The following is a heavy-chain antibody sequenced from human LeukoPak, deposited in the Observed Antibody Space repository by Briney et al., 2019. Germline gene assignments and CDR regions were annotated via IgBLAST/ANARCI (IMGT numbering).Heavy chain of an antibody. CDR3: AKEREVTAFYSWSYNWFDP. V-gene: IGHV3-23*01. D-gene: IGHD2-21*02. Sequence: PGGSLRLSRAASGFTFSSYAMSWVRQAPGKGLEWVSAISGSGGSTYYADSVKGRFTISRDNSKNTLYLQMNSLRAEDTAVYYCAKEREVTAFYSWSYNWFDPWGQGTLVTVSS. CDR2: ISGSGGST. CDR1: GFTFSSYA. J-gene: IGHJ5*02.